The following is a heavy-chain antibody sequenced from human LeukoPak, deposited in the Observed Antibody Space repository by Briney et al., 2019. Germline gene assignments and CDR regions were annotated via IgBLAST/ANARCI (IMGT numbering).Heavy chain of an antibody. CDR1: GYTFTSYG. Sequence: GASVKVSCKASGYTFTSYGISWVRQAPGQGLEWMGWISAYNGNTNYAQKPQGRVTMTTDTSTSTAYMELRSPRSDDTAVYYCARVDTMVRGVILYYYGMDVWGQGTTVTVSS. V-gene: IGHV1-18*01. J-gene: IGHJ6*02. D-gene: IGHD3-10*01. CDR3: ARVDTMVRGVILYYYGMDV. CDR2: ISAYNGNT.